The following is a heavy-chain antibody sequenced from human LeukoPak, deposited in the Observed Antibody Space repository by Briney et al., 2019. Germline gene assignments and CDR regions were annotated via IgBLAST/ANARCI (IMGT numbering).Heavy chain of an antibody. CDR2: INPNSGAT. D-gene: IGHD6-13*01. CDR3: ASPSGSSWYSKYYFVH. J-gene: IGHJ4*02. Sequence: ASVKVSCKASGYTFTDHNMHWIRQAPGQGLEWVGWINPNSGATNYAQKFQGRVTMTRDTSISTVYMELNRLRSDDTAVYYCASPSGSSWYSKYYFVHWGQGTLVTVSS. V-gene: IGHV1-2*02. CDR1: GYTFTDHN.